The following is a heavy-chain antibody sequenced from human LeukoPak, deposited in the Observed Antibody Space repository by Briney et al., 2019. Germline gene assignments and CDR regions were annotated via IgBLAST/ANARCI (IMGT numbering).Heavy chain of an antibody. CDR2: ISSSGTTV. Sequence: GGSLRLSCAASGFTFSSYALNWVRQAPGKGLEWVSYISSSGTTVYCADSVKGRFTISRDNSKNTLYLQMNSLRAEDTAVYYCAKDVVTAHPWYFDYWGQGTLVTVSS. CDR3: AKDVVTAHPWYFDY. J-gene: IGHJ4*02. CDR1: GFTFSSYA. V-gene: IGHV3-48*03. D-gene: IGHD2-21*02.